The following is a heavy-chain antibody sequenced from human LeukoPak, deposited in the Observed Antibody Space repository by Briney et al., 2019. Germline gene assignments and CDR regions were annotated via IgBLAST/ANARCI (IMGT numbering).Heavy chain of an antibody. CDR1: GGSISSGGYY. J-gene: IGHJ4*02. CDR3: ARTPRERGYSYGYFDY. V-gene: IGHV4-61*08. Sequence: PSETLSLTCTVSGGSISSGGYYWSWNRQPPGKGLEWIGYIYYSGSTNYNPSLKSRVTISVDTSKNQFSLKLSSVTAADTAVYYCARTPRERGYSYGYFDYWGQGTLVTVSS. D-gene: IGHD5-18*01. CDR2: IYYSGST.